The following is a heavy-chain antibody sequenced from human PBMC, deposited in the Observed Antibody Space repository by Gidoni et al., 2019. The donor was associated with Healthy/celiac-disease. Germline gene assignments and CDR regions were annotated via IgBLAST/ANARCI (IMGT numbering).Heavy chain of an antibody. CDR1: GGTFSSYA. J-gene: IGHJ4*02. V-gene: IGHV1-69*01. D-gene: IGHD4-17*01. CDR3: ARESGYGGNSYYFDY. Sequence: QVQLVQSGAEVKKPGSSVKVSCKASGGTFSSYASSWVRQAPGQGLEWMGGLIPIFCTAHYAQQFQVRVTITADESTSTAYMELSSLRSEDTAVYYCARESGYGGNSYYFDYWGQGTLVTVSS. CDR2: LIPIFCTA.